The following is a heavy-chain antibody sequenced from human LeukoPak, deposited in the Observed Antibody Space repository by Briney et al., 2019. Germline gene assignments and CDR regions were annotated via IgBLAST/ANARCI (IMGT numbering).Heavy chain of an antibody. CDR3: AKYVPSTTKPTRYFDY. D-gene: IGHD4-11*01. CDR2: IGTPDGNT. J-gene: IGHJ4*02. Sequence: GGSLRPSCAASGFTFRNYAMTWVRQAPGKGLEWVSVIGTPDGNTHYADSVRGRFTISRDNSKNMLYLQMSSLRAEDTAVYYCAKYVPSTTKPTRYFDYWGQGTLVTVSS. CDR1: GFTFRNYA. V-gene: IGHV3-23*01.